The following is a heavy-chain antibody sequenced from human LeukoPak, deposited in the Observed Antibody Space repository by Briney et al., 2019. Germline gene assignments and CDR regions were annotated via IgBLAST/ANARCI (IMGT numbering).Heavy chain of an antibody. J-gene: IGHJ4*02. CDR2: INTDGSNT. D-gene: IGHD2-8*02. CDR3: ARGLLGIDY. V-gene: IGHV3-74*01. CDR1: GFTFDDYA. Sequence: GGSLRLSCAASGFTFDDYAMHWVHQVPGKGLVWVSQINTDGSNTNYADSVKGRFTISRDNAKNTLYLQMNSLRAEDTAVYYCARGLLGIDYWGQGTLVTVSS.